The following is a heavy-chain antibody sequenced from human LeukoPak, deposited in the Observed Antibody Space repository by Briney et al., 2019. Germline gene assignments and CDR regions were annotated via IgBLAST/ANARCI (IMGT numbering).Heavy chain of an antibody. J-gene: IGHJ4*02. CDR3: ARGYTKDMTSVTHFNY. CDR2: INTNTGNP. Sequence: GASVKVSCKASGYTFTSYTMNWVRQAPGQGLEWMGWINTNTGNPTYAQGFTGRFVFSLETSVSTAYLQISSLNAEDTAVYYCARGYTKDMTSVTHFNYGGQGTLVTVS. V-gene: IGHV7-4-1*02. D-gene: IGHD4-17*01. CDR1: GYTFTSYT.